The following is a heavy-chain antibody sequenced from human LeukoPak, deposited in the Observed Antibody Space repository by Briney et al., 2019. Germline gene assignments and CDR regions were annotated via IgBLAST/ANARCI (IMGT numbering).Heavy chain of an antibody. Sequence: PGGSLRLSCAASGFTFSSYSMNWVSQAPGKGLEWVSSISSSSSYIYYADSVKGRFTISRDNAKNSLYLQMNSLRAEDTAVYYCARDSINWNGDCFDYWGQGTLVTVSS. J-gene: IGHJ4*02. V-gene: IGHV3-21*01. D-gene: IGHD1-1*01. CDR1: GFTFSSYS. CDR2: ISSSSSYI. CDR3: ARDSINWNGDCFDY.